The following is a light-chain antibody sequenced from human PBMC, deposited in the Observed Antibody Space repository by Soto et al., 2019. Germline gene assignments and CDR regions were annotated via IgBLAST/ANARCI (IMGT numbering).Light chain of an antibody. CDR3: PQYNNWPPMYT. J-gene: IGKJ2*01. Sequence: EIVMTQSPATLSVSPGERATLSCRASQSVSSNLAWYQQKPGQAPRLLIYGASTRATGIPARLSGSGSGTEFTLTISSLQSEDFAVYYCPQYNNWPPMYTFGQGTKLEIK. CDR2: GAS. V-gene: IGKV3-15*01. CDR1: QSVSSN.